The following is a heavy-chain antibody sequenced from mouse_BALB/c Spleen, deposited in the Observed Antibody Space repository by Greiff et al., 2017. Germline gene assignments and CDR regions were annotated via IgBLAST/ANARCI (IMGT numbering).Heavy chain of an antibody. J-gene: IGHJ2*01. CDR2: ISSGSSTI. D-gene: IGHD6-1*01. V-gene: IGHV5-17*02. CDR1: GFTFSSFG. Sequence: EVKVVESGGGLVQPGGSRKLSCAASGFTFSSFGMHWVRQAPEKGLEWVAYISSGSSTIYYADTVKGRFTISRDNPKNTLFLQMTSLRSEDTAMYYCARASLPYFDYWGQGTTLTVSS. CDR3: ARASLPYFDY.